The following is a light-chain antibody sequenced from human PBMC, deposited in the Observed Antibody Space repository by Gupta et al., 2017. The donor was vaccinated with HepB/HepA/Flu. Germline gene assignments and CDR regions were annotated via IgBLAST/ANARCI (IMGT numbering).Light chain of an antibody. V-gene: IGLV2-14*03. CDR1: NSDVGGYND. J-gene: IGLJ3*02. CDR2: NIS. Sequence: QSALTQPASVSGSPGQSITISCTGTNSDVGGYNDVSYHQQPPATATILMYDNISDRPAGVSNCCSGYKAGNTASLTISGHQAEDEADYYCTSYTSSITWVFGAGTRLTVL. CDR3: TSYTSSITWV.